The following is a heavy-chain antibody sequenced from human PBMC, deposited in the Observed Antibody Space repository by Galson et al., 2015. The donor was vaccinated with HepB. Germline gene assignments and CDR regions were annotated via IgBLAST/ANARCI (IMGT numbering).Heavy chain of an antibody. Sequence: SLRLSCAASGFTFSSYSMNWVRQAPGKGLEWVSSISSSSSYIYYADSVKGRFTISRDNAKNSLYLQMNSLRAEDTAVYYCARDRGKLGGSPYWGQGTLVTVSS. J-gene: IGHJ4*02. CDR3: ARDRGKLGGSPY. D-gene: IGHD2-15*01. V-gene: IGHV3-21*01. CDR1: GFTFSSYS. CDR2: ISSSSSYI.